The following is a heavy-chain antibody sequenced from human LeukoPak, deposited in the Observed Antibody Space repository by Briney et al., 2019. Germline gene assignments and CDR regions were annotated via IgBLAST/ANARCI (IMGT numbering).Heavy chain of an antibody. CDR2: IIPIFETQ. Sequence: GSSVNVSCMTSGCTFSRYAISWVRQAAGQGVEWVGGIIPIFETQNYAQKFQGRETITTDESSSTAYMELSRLRSEDTAVYYCATGTVSGSYLINFDYWGQRTLVTVSS. D-gene: IGHD1-26*01. V-gene: IGHV1-69*05. CDR1: GCTFSRYA. J-gene: IGHJ4*02. CDR3: ATGTVSGSYLINFDY.